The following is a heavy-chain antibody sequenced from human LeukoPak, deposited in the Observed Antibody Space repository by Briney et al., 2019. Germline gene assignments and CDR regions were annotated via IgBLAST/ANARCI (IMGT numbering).Heavy chain of an antibody. CDR1: GYSFTSYW. V-gene: IGHV5-51*01. CDR2: IYPGDSDT. CDR3: ARRGGVMDYYYGMDV. Sequence: GEFLKISCKGSGYSFTSYWIGWVRQMPGKGLEWMGIIYPGDSDTRYSPSFQGQVTISADKSISTAYLQWSSLKASDTAMYYCARRGGVMDYYYGMDVWGQGTTVTVSS. D-gene: IGHD3-16*01. J-gene: IGHJ6*02.